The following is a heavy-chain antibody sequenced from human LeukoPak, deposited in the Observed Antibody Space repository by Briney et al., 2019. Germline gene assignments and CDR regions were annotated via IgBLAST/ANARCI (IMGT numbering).Heavy chain of an antibody. D-gene: IGHD3-3*01. V-gene: IGHV1-46*01. CDR2: INPSGGST. Sequence: ASVKVSCKTSGYIFTSYYMHWVRQAPGQGLEWMGIINPSGGSTSYAQKFQGRVTMTRDTSTSTVYMELSSLRSDDTAVYYCARDRHVTIFGVAYYYMDVWGKGTTVTVSS. CDR3: ARDRHVTIFGVAYYYMDV. J-gene: IGHJ6*03. CDR1: GYIFTSYY.